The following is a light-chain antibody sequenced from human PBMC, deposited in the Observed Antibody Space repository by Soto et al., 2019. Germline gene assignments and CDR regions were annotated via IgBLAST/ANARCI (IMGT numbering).Light chain of an antibody. V-gene: IGLV2-14*01. CDR1: SSDVGGYNY. J-gene: IGLJ2*01. Sequence: QSVLTQPASVSGSPGQSITISCTGTSSDVGGYNYVSWYQQHPGKAPKLMIYDVSNRPFGVSNRFSGSKSGNTASLTISGLQAEYEADYYCSSYTVSSSVVFGGGTQLTVL. CDR3: SSYTVSSSVV. CDR2: DVS.